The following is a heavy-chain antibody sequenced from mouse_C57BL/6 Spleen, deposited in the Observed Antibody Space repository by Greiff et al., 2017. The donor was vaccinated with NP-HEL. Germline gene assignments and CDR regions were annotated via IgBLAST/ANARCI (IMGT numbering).Heavy chain of an antibody. J-gene: IGHJ2*01. CDR2: ISSGGSYT. CDR1: GFTFSSYG. Sequence: QVVESGGDLVKPGGSLKLSCAASGFTFSSYGMSWVRQTPDKRLEWVATISSGGSYTYYPDSVKGRFTISRDNAKNTLYLQMSSLKAEDTAMYYCARHDSSGFDYWGQGTTLTVSS. V-gene: IGHV5-6*01. D-gene: IGHD3-2*02. CDR3: ARHDSSGFDY.